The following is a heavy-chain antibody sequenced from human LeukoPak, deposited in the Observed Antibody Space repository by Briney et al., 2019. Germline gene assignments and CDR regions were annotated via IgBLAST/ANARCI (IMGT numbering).Heavy chain of an antibody. D-gene: IGHD5-12*01. Sequence: GGSLRLSCAASGFTFSRYWMSWVRQAPGKGLEWVANTKEDGRQKYYVDSVKGRFTISRDNAKNSLYLQMNSLRAEDTAVYYCARDRWGYSYGGDWGQGTQVTVSS. CDR3: ARDRWGYSYGGD. CDR1: GFTFSRYW. V-gene: IGHV3-7*01. CDR2: TKEDGRQK. J-gene: IGHJ4*02.